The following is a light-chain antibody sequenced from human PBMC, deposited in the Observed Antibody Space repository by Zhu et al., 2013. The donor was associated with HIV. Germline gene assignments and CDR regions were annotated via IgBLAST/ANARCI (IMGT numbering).Light chain of an antibody. CDR3: MQGTHWPPWT. Sequence: DAVLTQSPVSLPVTLGQPASMSCRSSQSLVHSDGNTYLKWFLQRPGQPPRRLIYRGSKRESGVPDRFSGSGSDTNFTLNISSVEAEDVGVYYCMQGTHWPPWTFGQGTKVEIK. J-gene: IGKJ1*01. V-gene: IGKV2-30*02. CDR2: RGS. CDR1: QSLVHSDGNTY.